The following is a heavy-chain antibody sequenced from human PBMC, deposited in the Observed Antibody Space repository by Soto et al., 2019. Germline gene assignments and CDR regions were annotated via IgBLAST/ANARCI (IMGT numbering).Heavy chain of an antibody. CDR3: ARGHRGPWDLDL. CDR1: GYTFTTYR. Sequence: QVQLVQSGAEVKKPGASVKVSCEASGYTFTTYRMYWVRQAPGQRLEWMGWLNAGNGNTQHSQKFQGRVSITRDTTESTAYMELSSLISEDTAVYYWARGHRGPWDLDLWGRCTLVTVSS. D-gene: IGHD3-16*01. V-gene: IGHV1-3*01. J-gene: IGHJ2*01. CDR2: LNAGNGNT.